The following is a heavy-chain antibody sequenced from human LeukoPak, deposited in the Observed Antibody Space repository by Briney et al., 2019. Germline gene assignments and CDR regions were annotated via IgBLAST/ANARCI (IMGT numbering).Heavy chain of an antibody. Sequence: GGSLRLSRAASGFTFSSYAMSWVRQAPGKGLEWVSAISGSGGSTYYADSVKGRFTISRDNSKITLYLQMNSLRAEDTAVYYCAQPYSSGWYLGGFDYWGQGTLVTVSS. CDR2: ISGSGGST. V-gene: IGHV3-23*01. D-gene: IGHD6-19*01. CDR1: GFTFSSYA. CDR3: AQPYSSGWYLGGFDY. J-gene: IGHJ4*02.